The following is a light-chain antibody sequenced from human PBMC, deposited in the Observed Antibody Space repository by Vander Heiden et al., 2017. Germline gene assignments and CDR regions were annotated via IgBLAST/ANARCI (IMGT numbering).Light chain of an antibody. CDR3: QQYDYLPPT. V-gene: IGKV1-33*01. CDR2: DAS. Sequence: DIQMTQSPSSLSASVGDTITITCQASLDITNYLNWYQQKPGKAPKLLIYDASNVETGVPSRFSGSGSGTHFTFTISSLQPEDFATYYCQQYDYLPPTFGQGTRLEIK. CDR1: LDITNY. J-gene: IGKJ5*01.